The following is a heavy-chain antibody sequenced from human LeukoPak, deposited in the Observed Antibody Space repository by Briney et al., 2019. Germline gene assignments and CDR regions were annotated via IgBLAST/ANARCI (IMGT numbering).Heavy chain of an antibody. Sequence: SETLSLTCTVSGGSISSSSYYWGWIRQPPGKGLEWIGSIYYSGSTYYNPSLKSRVTISVDTSKNQFSLKLSSVTAADTAVYYCARGAMVRGVPLDYWGQGTLVTVSS. CDR2: IYYSGST. J-gene: IGHJ4*02. CDR3: ARGAMVRGVPLDY. D-gene: IGHD3-10*01. V-gene: IGHV4-39*07. CDR1: GGSISSSSYY.